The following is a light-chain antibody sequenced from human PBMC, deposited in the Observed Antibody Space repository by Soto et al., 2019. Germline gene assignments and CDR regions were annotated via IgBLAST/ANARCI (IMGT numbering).Light chain of an antibody. Sequence: QSVLTQPASVSGSPGQSITISCTGTSSDVGGYNYVSWYQQHPGKAPKLIIYEVSNRPSGVSNRFSGAKSGTTASLTISGGQAEVEADYYCSYYTSSSTPSVFGTGPKVTVL. CDR3: SYYTSSSTPSV. CDR1: SSDVGGYNY. CDR2: EVS. V-gene: IGLV2-14*01. J-gene: IGLJ1*01.